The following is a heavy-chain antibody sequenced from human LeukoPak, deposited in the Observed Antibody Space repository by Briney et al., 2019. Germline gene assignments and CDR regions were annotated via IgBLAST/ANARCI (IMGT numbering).Heavy chain of an antibody. CDR3: ARGDYDSWSGYYTLAVGLHRPDY. J-gene: IGHJ4*02. CDR1: GYTFTSYY. CDR2: INPSGGST. V-gene: IGHV1-46*01. Sequence: ASVKVSCKASGYTFTSYYMHWVRQAPGQGLEWMGIINPSGGSTSYAQKFQGRVTMTRDTSTSTVYMELSSLRSEDTAVYYCARGDYDSWSGYYTLAVGLHRPDYWGQGTLVPVSS. D-gene: IGHD3-3*01.